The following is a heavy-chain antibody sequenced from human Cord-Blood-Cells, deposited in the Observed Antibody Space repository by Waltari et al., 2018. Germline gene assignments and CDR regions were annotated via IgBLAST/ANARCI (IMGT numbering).Heavy chain of an antibody. V-gene: IGHV3-33*01. Sequence: QVQLVESGGGVVQPGRSLRLSCAASGFTFSSYGMHWVRQAPGKGLEGVAVIWYDGSNKDYTDSVKGRFTISRDNSKNTLYLQMNSLRAEDTAVYYCARDLSGSYYLDYWGQGTLVTVSS. J-gene: IGHJ4*02. CDR3: ARDLSGSYYLDY. CDR2: IWYDGSNK. D-gene: IGHD1-26*01. CDR1: GFTFSSYG.